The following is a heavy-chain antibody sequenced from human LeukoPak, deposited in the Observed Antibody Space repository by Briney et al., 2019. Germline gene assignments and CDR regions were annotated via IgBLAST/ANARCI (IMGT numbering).Heavy chain of an antibody. CDR1: VYKFTDYW. CDR2: IYPGDSDT. Sequence: GESLKISCKGSVYKFTDYWIGWVRQMPGKGLEWIGIIYPGDSDTTYSPSFQGQVTISAEEPINTAYLQWSSLKASDTAIYYCARSAPPDNWNDLRYYYPMDVWGQGTTVTVSS. CDR3: ARSAPPDNWNDLRYYYPMDV. V-gene: IGHV5-51*04. D-gene: IGHD1-1*01. J-gene: IGHJ6*02.